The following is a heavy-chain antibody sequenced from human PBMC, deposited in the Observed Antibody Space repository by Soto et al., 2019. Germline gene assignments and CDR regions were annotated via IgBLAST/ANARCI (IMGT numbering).Heavy chain of an antibody. CDR3: ARGRDYYGSGRSRRGYYYYGMDV. CDR1: GGSFSGYY. V-gene: IGHV4-34*01. D-gene: IGHD3-10*01. Sequence: TSETLSLTCAVYGGSFSGYYWSWIRQPPGKGLEWIGEINHSGSTNYNPSLKSRVTISVDTSKNQFSLKLSSVTAADTAVYYCARGRDYYGSGRSRRGYYYYGMDVWGQGTTVTVSS. CDR2: INHSGST. J-gene: IGHJ6*02.